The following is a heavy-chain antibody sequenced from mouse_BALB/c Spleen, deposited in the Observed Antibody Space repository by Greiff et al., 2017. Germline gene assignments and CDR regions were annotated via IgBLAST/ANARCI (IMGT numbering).Heavy chain of an antibody. J-gene: IGHJ3*01. D-gene: IGHD5-1-1*01. CDR2: IYPGDGDT. Sequence: QVHVKQSGAELARPGASVKMSCKASGYTFTSYTMHWVKQRPGQGLEWIGAIYPGDGDTRYTQKFKGKATLTADKSSSTAYMQLSSLASEDSAVYYCASLLDTPYWGQGTLVTVSA. CDR3: ASLLDTPY. CDR1: GYTFTSYT. V-gene: IGHV1-87*01.